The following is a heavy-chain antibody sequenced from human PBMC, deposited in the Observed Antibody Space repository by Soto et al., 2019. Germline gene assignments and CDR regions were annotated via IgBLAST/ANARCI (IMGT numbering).Heavy chain of an antibody. CDR2: IYYSGST. CDR3: ARMYSSYTYGMDV. CDR1: GGSVSSGSYY. Sequence: SETLSLTCTVSGGSVSSGSYYWSWIRQPPGKGLEWIGYIYYSGSTYYNPSLKSRVTISVDTSKNQFSLKLSSVTAADTAVYYCARMYSSYTYGMDVWGQGTTVTVSS. J-gene: IGHJ6*02. D-gene: IGHD6-6*01. V-gene: IGHV4-61*01.